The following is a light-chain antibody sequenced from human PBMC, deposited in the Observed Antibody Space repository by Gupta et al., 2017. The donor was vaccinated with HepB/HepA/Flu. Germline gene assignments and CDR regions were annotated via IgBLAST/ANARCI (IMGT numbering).Light chain of an antibody. CDR2: DNN. J-gene: IGLJ3*02. V-gene: IGLV1-51*01. CDR3: GTWDRSLNGGV. Sequence: QSVLTQPPSVSAAPGPRVTISCSGSRPNIGNNFVSWFQQLPGTAPKLLIYDNNKRPSGIPDRFSGSKSGTSATLAITGVQTGDEADYYCGTWDRSLNGGVFGGGTKLTVL. CDR1: RPNIGNNF.